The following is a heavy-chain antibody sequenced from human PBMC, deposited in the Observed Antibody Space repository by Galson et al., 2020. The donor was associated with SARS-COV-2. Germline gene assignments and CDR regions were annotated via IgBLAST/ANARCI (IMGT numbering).Heavy chain of an antibody. V-gene: IGHV3-30*07. CDR2: IWYDGSNK. CDR1: GFTFSSYA. J-gene: IGHJ4*02. D-gene: IGHD3-10*01. Sequence: GGSLRLSCAASGFTFSSYAIHWVRQAPGKGLEWVAVIWYDGSNKYYADSVKGRFTISRDNSKNTLYLQMNSLRAEDTAVYYCARDYRFGEGTSDYWGQGTLVTVSS. CDR3: ARDYRFGEGTSDY.